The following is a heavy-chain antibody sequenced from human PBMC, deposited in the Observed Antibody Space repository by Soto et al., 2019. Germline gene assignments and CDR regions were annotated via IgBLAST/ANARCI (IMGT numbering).Heavy chain of an antibody. V-gene: IGHV4-39*01. CDR1: GGSISSSSYY. J-gene: IGHJ4*02. D-gene: IGHD6-19*01. Sequence: QSPTLSLTCIVSGGSISSSSYYWGWIRQPPGKGLEWIGSIYYSGSTYYNPSLKSRVTISVDTSKNQFSLKLSSVTAADTAVYYCARHLGFGSGWFDYWGQGTLVTVSS. CDR2: IYYSGST. CDR3: ARHLGFGSGWFDY.